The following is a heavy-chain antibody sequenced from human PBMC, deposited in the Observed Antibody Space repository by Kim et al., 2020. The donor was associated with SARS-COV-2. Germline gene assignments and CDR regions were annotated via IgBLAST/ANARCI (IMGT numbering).Heavy chain of an antibody. CDR3: ARGQGLVDYYYYGMDV. CDR2: INPNSGGT. J-gene: IGHJ6*02. V-gene: IGHV1-2*04. D-gene: IGHD2-8*02. CDR1: GYTFTGYY. Sequence: ASVKVSCKATGYTFTGYYMHWVRQAPGQGLEWMGWINPNSGGTNYAQKFQGWVTMTRDTSISTAYMELSRLRSDDTAVYYWARGQGLVDYYYYGMDVWGQGTTVTVSS.